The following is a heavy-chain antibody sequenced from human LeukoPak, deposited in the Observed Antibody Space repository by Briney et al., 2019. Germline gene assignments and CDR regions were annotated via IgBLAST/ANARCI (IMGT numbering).Heavy chain of an antibody. J-gene: IGHJ4*02. V-gene: IGHV3-9*03. CDR2: ISWNSGSI. CDR3: AKGAAAGKATYFDY. Sequence: SLRLSCAASGFSFDDYAMHWVRQAPGKGLGWVSGISWNSGSIGYADSVKGRFTISRDNAKNSLYLQMNSLRAEDMALYYCAKGAAAGKATYFDYWGQGTLVTVSS. CDR1: GFSFDDYA. D-gene: IGHD6-13*01.